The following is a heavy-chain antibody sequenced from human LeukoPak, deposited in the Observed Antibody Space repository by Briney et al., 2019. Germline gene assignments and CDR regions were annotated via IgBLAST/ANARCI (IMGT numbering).Heavy chain of an antibody. V-gene: IGHV1-69*05. CDR1: GGTFSNYA. D-gene: IGHD3-22*01. CDR2: IIPILGTA. Sequence: SVKVSCKTSGGTFSNYAITWVRQAPGQRLEWMGGIIPILGTANYAQKFQGRVSITTDESTTTAYMELSRLTSEDTAVYYCARDRYSDSSGTYYESGYWGQGTLVTVSS. J-gene: IGHJ4*02. CDR3: ARDRYSDSSGTYYESGY.